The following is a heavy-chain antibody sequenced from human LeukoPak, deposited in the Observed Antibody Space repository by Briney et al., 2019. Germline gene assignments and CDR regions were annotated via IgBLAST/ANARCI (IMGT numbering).Heavy chain of an antibody. CDR2: IKQDGSEK. D-gene: IGHD3-22*01. J-gene: IGHJ4*02. CDR1: GFTFSSYW. V-gene: IGHV3-7*01. Sequence: GGSLRLSCAASGFTFSSYWMSWVRQAPGKGLEWVANIKQDGSEKYYVDSVEGRLTISRDDAKSSLFLQMTSLRAEDTAVYYCVRRLGFYDSSGYYGDYWGQGTLVTVSA. CDR3: VRRLGFYDSSGYYGDY.